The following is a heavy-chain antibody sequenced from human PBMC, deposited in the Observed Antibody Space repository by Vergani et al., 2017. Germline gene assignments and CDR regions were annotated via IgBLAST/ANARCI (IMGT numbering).Heavy chain of an antibody. V-gene: IGHV4-61*01. D-gene: IGHD3-10*01. CDR1: GGSVSSGSYY. J-gene: IGHJ4*02. Sequence: QVQLQESGPGLVKPSETLYLTCTVSGGSVSSGSYYWSWIRQPPGKGLEWIGYIYYSGSTNYNPSLKSRVTVSVDTSKNQFSLKLSSVTAADTAVYYCAREKYGSGSSTDYWGQGTLVTVSS. CDR2: IYYSGST. CDR3: AREKYGSGSSTDY.